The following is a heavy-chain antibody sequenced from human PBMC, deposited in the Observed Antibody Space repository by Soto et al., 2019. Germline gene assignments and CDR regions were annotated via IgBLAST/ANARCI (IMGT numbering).Heavy chain of an antibody. CDR2: FDPEDGET. V-gene: IGHV1-24*01. CDR3: ATIRGITMVRGAPHEGFLPNYQPKSYYYYGMDV. D-gene: IGHD3-10*01. Sequence: GASVKVSCKVSGYTLTELSMHWVRQAPGKGLEWMGGFDPEDGETIYAQKFQGRVTMTEDTSTDTAYMELSSLRSEDTAVYYCATIRGITMVRGAPHEGFLPNYQPKSYYYYGMDVWGQGTTVTVSS. CDR1: GYTLTELS. J-gene: IGHJ6*02.